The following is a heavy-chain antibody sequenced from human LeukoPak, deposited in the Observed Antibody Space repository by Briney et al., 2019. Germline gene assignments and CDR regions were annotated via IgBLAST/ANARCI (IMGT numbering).Heavy chain of an antibody. V-gene: IGHV4-39*01. D-gene: IGHD4-23*01. Sequence: SETLSLTCTVSGGSISSSSYYWGWIRQPPGKGLEWIGSIYYSGSTYYNPSLKSRVTISVDTSKNQFSLKLSSVTAADTAVYYCARHTTTVVTGFDYWGQGTLVTVLS. J-gene: IGHJ4*02. CDR2: IYYSGST. CDR1: GGSISSSSYY. CDR3: ARHTTTVVTGFDY.